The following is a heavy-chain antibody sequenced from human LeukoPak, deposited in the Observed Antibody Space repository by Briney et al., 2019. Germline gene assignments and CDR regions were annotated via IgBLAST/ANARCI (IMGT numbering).Heavy chain of an antibody. CDR2: ISSSGSTI. D-gene: IGHD3-10*02. Sequence: GGSLRLSCAASGFTFSSYWMSWVRQAPGKGLEWVSYISSSGSTIYYADSVKGRFTISRDNAKNSLYLQMNSLRAEDTAVYYCAELGITTIGGVWGKGTTVTISS. CDR3: AELGITTIGGV. J-gene: IGHJ6*04. CDR1: GFTFSSYW. V-gene: IGHV3-48*04.